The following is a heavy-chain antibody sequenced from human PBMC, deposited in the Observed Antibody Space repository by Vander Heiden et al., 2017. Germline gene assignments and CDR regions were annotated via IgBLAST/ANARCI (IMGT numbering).Heavy chain of an antibody. CDR2: VYYSGSA. J-gene: IGHJ3*02. CDR3: ARKGAPEAFDI. V-gene: IGHV4-39*01. D-gene: IGHD3-16*01. Sequence: QLQLQESGPGLVRPSETLSLTCAVSGGAVSSTSYYWDWIRQPPGKGLEWIGTVYYSGSAYYNPSLKSRLTISVDTSKNQFSLKVTSVTAADTAVYFGARKGAPEAFDIWGQGTMVTVSS. CDR1: GGAVSSTSYY.